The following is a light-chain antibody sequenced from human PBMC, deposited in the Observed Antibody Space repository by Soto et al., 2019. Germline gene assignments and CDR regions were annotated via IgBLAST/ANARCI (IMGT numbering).Light chain of an antibody. J-gene: IGKJ1*01. CDR3: QQYDTYWT. CDR1: QTISSW. CDR2: KAS. V-gene: IGKV1-5*03. Sequence: DLQMTQSPSTLSGSVGDRVTITCRASQTISSWLAWYQQKPGTAPNLLIYKASTLKSGVPSRFSGSGSGTEFTLTISSLQPDDIATYYCQQYDTYWTFGQGTKVDIK.